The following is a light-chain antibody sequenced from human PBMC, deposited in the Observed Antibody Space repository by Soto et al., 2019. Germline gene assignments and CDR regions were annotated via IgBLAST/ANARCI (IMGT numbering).Light chain of an antibody. J-gene: IGLJ2*01. CDR3: SSYTSSSTLGV. V-gene: IGLV2-14*01. CDR2: DIS. CDR1: SSDVGGYNY. Sequence: QSVLTQPASVSGSPGQSITISCTGTSSDVGGYNYVSWYQQHPGKAPKLMIYDISNRHTGVSNRFSGSNSGNTASLTLSVSQAQDEADYYCSSYTSSSTLGVFGGGTKLTVL.